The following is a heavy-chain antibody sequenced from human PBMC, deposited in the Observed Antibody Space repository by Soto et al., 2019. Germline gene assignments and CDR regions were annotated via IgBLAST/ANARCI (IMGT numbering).Heavy chain of an antibody. CDR3: AGGPYYVWLDG. CDR2: IYYIGSP. CDR1: GGSINTYY. V-gene: IGHV4-59*01. J-gene: IGHJ6*02. Sequence: QVQLQESGPGLVKPSETLSLTCTASGGSINTYYWNWIRQSPGKGLEWIGYIYYIGSPKYHPSLESRVTISVDTSNKQCSLRLNSVNPADTAVYYCAGGPYYVWLDGWGQGTTVTVSS. D-gene: IGHD1-26*01.